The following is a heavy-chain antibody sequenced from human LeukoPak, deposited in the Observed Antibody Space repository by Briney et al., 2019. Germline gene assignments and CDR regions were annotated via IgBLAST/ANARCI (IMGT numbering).Heavy chain of an antibody. J-gene: IGHJ1*01. V-gene: IGHV3-43*01. Sequence: GGSLRLSCAASGFKFDDYTMHWVRQAPGKGLEWVALITWNAGSTFYADPVKGRFTVSRDNTKNSLDLQMHNLKPEDNALYHCASKRDRYYHHWGQGALVTVSS. CDR1: GFKFDDYT. CDR3: ASKRDRYYHH. CDR2: ITWNAGST.